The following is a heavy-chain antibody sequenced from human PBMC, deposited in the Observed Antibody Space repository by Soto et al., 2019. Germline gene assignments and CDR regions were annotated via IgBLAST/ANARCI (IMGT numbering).Heavy chain of an antibody. J-gene: IGHJ6*02. CDR3: ARGNEGLTGYSVDPYGMDV. Sequence: QVQLQESGPGLVKPSQTLSLTCTVSGGSISSGGYYWSWIRQHPGKGLEWIGYIYYSGSTYYNPSLKSRVTISVDTSKNQFSLKLRSVTAADTAVYYCARGNEGLTGYSVDPYGMDVWGQGTTVTVSS. CDR1: GGSISSGGYY. V-gene: IGHV4-31*03. CDR2: IYYSGST. D-gene: IGHD3-9*01.